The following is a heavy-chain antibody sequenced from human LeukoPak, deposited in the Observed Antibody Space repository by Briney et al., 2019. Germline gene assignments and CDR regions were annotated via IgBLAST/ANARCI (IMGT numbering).Heavy chain of an antibody. CDR2: IRYDGSNK. CDR1: GFTFSSYG. D-gene: IGHD6-19*01. V-gene: IGHV3-30*02. J-gene: IGHJ5*02. CDR3: AKEAYSSGWYWFDP. Sequence: GGSLRLSCAASGFTFSSYGMHWVRQAPGKGLEWVAFIRYDGSNKYYADSVKGRFTISRDNSKNTLYLQMNSLRAEDTAVYYCAKEAYSSGWYWFDPWGQGTLVTVSS.